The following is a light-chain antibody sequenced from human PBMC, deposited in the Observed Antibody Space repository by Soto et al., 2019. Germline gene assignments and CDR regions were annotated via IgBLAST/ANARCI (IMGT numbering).Light chain of an antibody. CDR3: QQYYSPPLT. CDR1: QNVLYSSNNKNQ. CDR2: LAS. J-gene: IGKJ4*01. V-gene: IGKV4-1*01. Sequence: DIVMTQSPDSLAVSLGERATINCKSSQNVLYSSNNKNQLAWYQEKPGQPPKLLIYLASTRESGVPDRFSGSGSRTDFILTISSLQAEDVAVYYCQQYYSPPLTFGGGTKVEIK.